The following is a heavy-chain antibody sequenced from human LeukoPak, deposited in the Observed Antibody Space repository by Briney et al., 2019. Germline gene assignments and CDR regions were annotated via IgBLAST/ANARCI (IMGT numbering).Heavy chain of an antibody. CDR3: TRVGYIDEGIDY. CDR1: GFTFSSYG. V-gene: IGHV3-30*03. J-gene: IGHJ4*02. Sequence: GGSLRLSCAASGFTFSSYGIHWVRQAPGKGLEWVAVITSDGRNKYYADSVKGRFTISRDNSKNTLYLQMNSLRAEDTAIYYCTRVGYIDEGIDYWGQGTLVTVSS. CDR2: ITSDGRNK. D-gene: IGHD5-24*01.